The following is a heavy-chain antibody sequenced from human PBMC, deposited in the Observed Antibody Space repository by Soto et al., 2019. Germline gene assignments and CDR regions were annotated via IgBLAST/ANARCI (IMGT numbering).Heavy chain of an antibody. Sequence: QVQLHHWGAGLLKPSETLSLTCAVYGGSFRGCYWTWIHQPPGKGLEWIWEISHSGNTNYNPSLRRRVNISVDPSTKQFSLRLSSVAAADAAVSYCARRAYSNYVAYLGQGTRVHVSS. V-gene: IGHV4-34*01. CDR2: ISHSGNT. CDR3: ARRAYSNYVAY. D-gene: IGHD4-4*01. J-gene: IGHJ4*02. CDR1: GGSFRGCY.